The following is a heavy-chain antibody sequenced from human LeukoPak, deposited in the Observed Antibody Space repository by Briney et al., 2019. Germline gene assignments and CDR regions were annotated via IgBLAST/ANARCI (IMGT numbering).Heavy chain of an antibody. Sequence: SETLSLTCTVSGGSITSSGYYGGWVRQPPGKGLEWIGSFDSSGSAHYNPSLKSRVSISEDTSKNQFSLKLSSVTAADTAVYYCASRVTTVDYWGQGTLVTVSS. D-gene: IGHD4-17*01. CDR1: GGSITSSGYY. CDR2: FDSSGSA. J-gene: IGHJ4*02. V-gene: IGHV4-39*01. CDR3: ASRVTTVDY.